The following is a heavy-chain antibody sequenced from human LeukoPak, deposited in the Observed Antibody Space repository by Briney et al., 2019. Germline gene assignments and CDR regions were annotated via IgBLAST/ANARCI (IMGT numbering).Heavy chain of an antibody. Sequence: PSETLSLTCAVYGGSFSGYYWNWIRQPPGKGLEWIGSIYDSGSTYHNPSLKSRVTISVDTSKNQFSLKLNSVTAADTAVYYCARHYGPWGQGTLVTVSS. CDR2: IYDSGST. CDR1: GGSFSGYY. V-gene: IGHV4-34*01. J-gene: IGHJ5*02. CDR3: ARHYGP. D-gene: IGHD3-16*01.